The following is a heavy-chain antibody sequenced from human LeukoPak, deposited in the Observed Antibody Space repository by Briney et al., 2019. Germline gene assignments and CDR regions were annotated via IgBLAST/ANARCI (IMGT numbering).Heavy chain of an antibody. CDR3: ARDARGSYGDYHYYYGMDV. CDR2: ISAYNGNT. Sequence: ASVKVSCKASGYTFTSYGISWVRQAPGQGLEWMGWISAYNGNTNYAQKLQGRVTMTTDTSTSTAYMELRSLRSDDTAVYYCARDARGSYGDYHYYYGMDVWGKGTTVTVSS. V-gene: IGHV1-18*04. CDR1: GYTFTSYG. D-gene: IGHD4-17*01. J-gene: IGHJ6*04.